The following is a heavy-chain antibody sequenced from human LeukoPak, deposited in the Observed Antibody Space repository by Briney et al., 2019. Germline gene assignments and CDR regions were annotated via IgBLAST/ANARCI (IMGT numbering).Heavy chain of an antibody. V-gene: IGHV4-30-4*01. D-gene: IGHD2-15*01. J-gene: IGHJ3*02. CDR2: IYYSGST. CDR1: GVSISSGDYY. Sequence: PSETLPLTCTVSGVSISSGDYYWSWIRQPPGKGLEWIGYIYYSGSTYYNPSLKSRVTISVDTSKNQFSLKLSSVTAADTAVYYCARESHRYCSGGSCYASGASDIWGQGTMVTVSS. CDR3: ARESHRYCSGGSCYASGASDI.